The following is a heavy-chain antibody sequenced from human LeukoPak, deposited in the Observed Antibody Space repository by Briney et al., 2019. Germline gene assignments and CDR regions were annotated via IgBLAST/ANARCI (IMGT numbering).Heavy chain of an antibody. D-gene: IGHD2-15*01. CDR1: GFTFSSYA. J-gene: IGHJ4*02. V-gene: IGHV3-23*01. CDR2: ISDNGGTT. Sequence: GGSLRLSCAASGFTFSSYAMTWVRQAPGKGLEWVSVISDNGGTTYYADSVKGRFTISRDNSKNTLYLQMNSLRAEDTAEYYCAKALPVVDFSGYWGQGTLVTVSS. CDR3: AKALPVVDFSGY.